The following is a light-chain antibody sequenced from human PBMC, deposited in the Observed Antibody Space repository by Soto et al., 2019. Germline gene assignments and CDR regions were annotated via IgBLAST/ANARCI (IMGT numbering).Light chain of an antibody. CDR2: AAP. CDR1: QGISNY. V-gene: IGKV1-27*01. Sequence: DIQMTQSPSSLSASVGDRVTISCRASQGISNYLAWYQQKPGKAPRLLIYAAPSLQSGVSSRFTGSGSGTDFTLTISSLQPEDVATYYCQKYNWPPFTFGPGTKVDIK. J-gene: IGKJ3*01. CDR3: QKYNWPPFT.